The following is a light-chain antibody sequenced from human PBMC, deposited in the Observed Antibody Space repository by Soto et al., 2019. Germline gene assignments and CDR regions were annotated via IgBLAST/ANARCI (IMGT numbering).Light chain of an antibody. CDR2: DVS. Sequence: QSALTQPPSASGSPGQSVTISCTGTSSDVGAYNYVSWYQQYTGKAPKLMIYDVSKRPSGVPDRFFASKSGNTASLTVSGLQADDEANYYCSSFKGTNSFVFGTGTKVTVL. CDR3: SSFKGTNSFV. V-gene: IGLV2-8*01. J-gene: IGLJ1*01. CDR1: SSDVGAYNY.